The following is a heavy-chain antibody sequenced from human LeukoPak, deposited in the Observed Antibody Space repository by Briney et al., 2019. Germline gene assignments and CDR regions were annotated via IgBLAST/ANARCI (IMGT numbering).Heavy chain of an antibody. CDR3: AGDATAWGAWYYDV. Sequence: GGSLRLSCAASGFTVSSYYMSWVRQAPGKGLEWVAVIYCGGSTYYADSVKGRLTISRDNSKNKMYLQMNSLRAEDKAVCYCAGDATAWGAWYYDVWGRGTLVTVSS. J-gene: IGHJ2*01. CDR1: GFTVSSYY. CDR2: IYCGGST. V-gene: IGHV3-66*01. D-gene: IGHD3-16*01.